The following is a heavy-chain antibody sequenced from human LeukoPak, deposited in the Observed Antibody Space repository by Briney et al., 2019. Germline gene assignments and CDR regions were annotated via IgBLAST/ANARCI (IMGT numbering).Heavy chain of an antibody. D-gene: IGHD5-18*01. J-gene: IGHJ6*03. CDR3: ARDQWLQSDYYMDV. Sequence: GGSLRLSCAASGFTFSSYSINWVRQAPGKGLERVSFISSSSRYIYYADSMKGRFTISRDNAKNSLYLQMNSLRAEDTAVYYCARDQWLQSDYYMDVWGKGTTVTVSS. CDR1: GFTFSSYS. V-gene: IGHV3-21*01. CDR2: ISSSSRYI.